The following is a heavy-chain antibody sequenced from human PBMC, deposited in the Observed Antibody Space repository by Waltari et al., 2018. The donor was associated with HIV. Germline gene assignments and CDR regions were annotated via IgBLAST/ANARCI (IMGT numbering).Heavy chain of an antibody. CDR3: ARREATVVRGVYYYGMDV. D-gene: IGHD3-10*01. V-gene: IGHV3-74*01. J-gene: IGHJ6*02. CDR1: GFTFRSYW. CDR2: IHSDGSST. Sequence: EVQLVESGGGFVQPGGSLRLSCAASGFTFRSYWMHWFRQAPGKGLVWVSRIHSDGSSTSYADFVKGRFTISRDNAKNTLYLEMNSLRAEDTAVYYCARREATVVRGVYYYGMDVWGQGTTVTVSS.